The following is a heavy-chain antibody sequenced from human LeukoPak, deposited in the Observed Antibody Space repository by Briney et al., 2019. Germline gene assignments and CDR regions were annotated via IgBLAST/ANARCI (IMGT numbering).Heavy chain of an antibody. Sequence: SVKVSCKASGGTFSSYAISWVRRAPGQALEWMGGIIPIFGTANYAQKFQGRVTITADKSTSTAYMELSSLRSEDTAVYYCARGREGATTYDYWGQGTLVTVSS. CDR2: IIPIFGTA. D-gene: IGHD1-26*01. V-gene: IGHV1-69*06. J-gene: IGHJ4*02. CDR1: GGTFSSYA. CDR3: ARGREGATTYDY.